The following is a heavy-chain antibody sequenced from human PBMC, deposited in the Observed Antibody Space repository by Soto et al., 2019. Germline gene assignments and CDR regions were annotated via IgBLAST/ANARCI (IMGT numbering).Heavy chain of an antibody. D-gene: IGHD2-2*01. CDR1: GGSFSGYY. J-gene: IGHJ6*03. CDR3: ARGTVVVPAAMMVGYYYYYMDV. V-gene: IGHV4-34*01. Sequence: SETLSLTCAVYGGSFSGYYWSWIRQPPGKGLEWIGEINHSGSTNYNPSLKSRVTISVDTSKNQFSLKLSSVTAADTAVYYCARGTVVVPAAMMVGYYYYYMDVWGKGTTVTVSS. CDR2: INHSGST.